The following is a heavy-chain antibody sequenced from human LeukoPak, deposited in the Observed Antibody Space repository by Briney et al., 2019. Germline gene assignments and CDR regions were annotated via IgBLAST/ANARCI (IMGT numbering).Heavy chain of an antibody. CDR1: GFTFSSYG. J-gene: IGHJ4*02. D-gene: IGHD3-10*01. CDR3: ARDISGRSDY. V-gene: IGHV3-21*01. Sequence: PGRSLRLSCAASGFTFSSYGMHWVRQAPGKGLEWVSSISSSSSYIYYADSVKGRFTISRDNAKNSLYLQMNSLRVEDTAVYYCARDISGRSDYWGQGTLVTVSS. CDR2: ISSSSSYI.